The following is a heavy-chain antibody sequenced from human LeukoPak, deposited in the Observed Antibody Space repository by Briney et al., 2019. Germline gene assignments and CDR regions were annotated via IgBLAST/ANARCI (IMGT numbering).Heavy chain of an antibody. J-gene: IGHJ6*02. Sequence: SETLSLTCTVSGGSISSYYWSWIRQPAGKGLEWIGRIYTSGSTNYNPSLKSRVAMSVDTSKNQFSLKLSSVTAADTAVYYCARDARQLERRDYYYGMDVWGQGTTVTVSS. CDR1: GGSISSYY. V-gene: IGHV4-4*07. D-gene: IGHD1-1*01. CDR2: IYTSGST. CDR3: ARDARQLERRDYYYGMDV.